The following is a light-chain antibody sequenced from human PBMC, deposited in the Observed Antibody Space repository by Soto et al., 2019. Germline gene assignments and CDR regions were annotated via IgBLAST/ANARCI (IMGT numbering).Light chain of an antibody. Sequence: IQVAPSPPTLSASVGDRVTIPFRASQTISTWMAWYQQKPGKAPKLLIYAASSLQSGVPSRFSGSGFGTEFTLTISSLQPEDFATYYCQQYNSLWTFGQGTKVDIK. CDR3: QQYNSLWT. CDR2: AAS. J-gene: IGKJ1*01. CDR1: QTISTW. V-gene: IGKV1-5*01.